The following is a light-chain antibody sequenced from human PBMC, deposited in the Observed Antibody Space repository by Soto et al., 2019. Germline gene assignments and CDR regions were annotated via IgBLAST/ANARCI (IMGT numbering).Light chain of an antibody. CDR3: HQRGET. V-gene: IGKV3-11*01. J-gene: IGKJ1*01. Sequence: EIVLTQSPATLSLSPGERATLSCRTSQSFSSYLAWYQQKPGQAPRLLIYDASNRATGIPARFSGSGSGTDFTLTISSLEPEDFAVYYCHQRGETFGQGTKVEIK. CDR2: DAS. CDR1: QSFSSY.